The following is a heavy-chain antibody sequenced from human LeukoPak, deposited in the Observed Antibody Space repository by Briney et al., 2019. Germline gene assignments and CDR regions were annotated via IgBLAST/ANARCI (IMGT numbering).Heavy chain of an antibody. CDR2: ISGSGGTP. Sequence: PGGSLRLSCAASGFTFSSYAMSWVRQAPGEGLEWVSAISGSGGTPYYADSVKGRFTISRDNSKNTLHLQMNSLRAEDTAVYYCAKEANMNIAVAGMGNWGQGTLVTVSS. J-gene: IGHJ4*02. CDR1: GFTFSSYA. D-gene: IGHD6-19*01. CDR3: AKEANMNIAVAGMGN. V-gene: IGHV3-23*01.